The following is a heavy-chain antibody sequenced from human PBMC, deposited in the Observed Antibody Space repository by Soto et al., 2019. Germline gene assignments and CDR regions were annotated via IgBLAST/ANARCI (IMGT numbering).Heavy chain of an antibody. CDR3: AREHEVVTVEDATDTDY. D-gene: IGHD2-21*02. CDR2: ISYDGSNK. Sequence: QVQLVESGGGVVQPGRSLRLSCAASGFTFSSYAMHWVRQAPGKGLEWVAVISYDGSNKYYADSVKGQFTISRDNSKNTLYLQMNSLRAEDTAVYYCAREHEVVTVEDATDTDYWGQGTLVTVSS. V-gene: IGHV3-30-3*01. CDR1: GFTFSSYA. J-gene: IGHJ4*02.